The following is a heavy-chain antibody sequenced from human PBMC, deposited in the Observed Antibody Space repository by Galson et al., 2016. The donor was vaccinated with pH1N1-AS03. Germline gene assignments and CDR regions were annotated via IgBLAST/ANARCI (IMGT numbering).Heavy chain of an antibody. J-gene: IGHJ4*02. V-gene: IGHV3-33*01. CDR2: IWYDGSNK. CDR1: GFSFSSFG. Sequence: SLRLSCAAPGFSFSSFGMHWVRQAPGKGLEWVAVIWYDGSNKYYADSVKGRFTISRDNTKNTLYLQMNSLRVEDTAVYFCGRGRGYGQYYFDYWGQGTLVTVSS. CDR3: GRGRGYGQYYFDY. D-gene: IGHD3-10*01.